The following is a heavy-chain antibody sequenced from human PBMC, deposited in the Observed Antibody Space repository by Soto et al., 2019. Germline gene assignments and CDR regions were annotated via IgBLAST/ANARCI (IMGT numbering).Heavy chain of an antibody. V-gene: IGHV3-11*01. J-gene: IGHJ4*02. CDR1: GFTFSDYY. CDR3: ARGFAKSLPVPYYFDY. CDR2: ISSSGSTI. Sequence: GGSLRLSCAASGFTFSDYYMSWIRQAPGKGLEWVSYISSSGSTIYYADSVKGRFTISRDNAKNSLYLQMNSLRAEDTAVYYCARGFAKSLPVPYYFDYWGQGTLVTVSS.